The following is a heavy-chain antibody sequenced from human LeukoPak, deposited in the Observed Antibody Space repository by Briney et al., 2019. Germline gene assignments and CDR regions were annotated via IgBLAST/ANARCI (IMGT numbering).Heavy chain of an antibody. CDR1: GFTFSSYA. CDR3: ANSSDYYYSSRFDY. Sequence: GESLTLSCAVSGFTFSSYARSWVRQAPGKGLEWVSAISGSGGSTYYAASVKGPFTISRDNSKNTLYLQMNSLRAEATAVYYCANSSDYYYSSRFDYWGQGTLVTVSS. J-gene: IGHJ4*02. V-gene: IGHV3-23*01. D-gene: IGHD3-22*01. CDR2: ISGSGGST.